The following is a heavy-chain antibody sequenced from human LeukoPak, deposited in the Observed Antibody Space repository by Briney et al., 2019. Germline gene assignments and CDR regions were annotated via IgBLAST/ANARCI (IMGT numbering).Heavy chain of an antibody. CDR3: ARVAKRKEQLVFDY. J-gene: IGHJ4*02. CDR2: INPNSGGT. CDR1: GYTFTGYY. D-gene: IGHD6-13*01. Sequence: VASVKVSCKASGYTFTGYYMHWVRQAPGQGLEWMGWINPNSGGTNYAQKFQGRVTMTRDTSISTAYMELSRLRSDDTAVYYCARVAKRKEQLVFDYWGQGTLVTVSS. V-gene: IGHV1-2*02.